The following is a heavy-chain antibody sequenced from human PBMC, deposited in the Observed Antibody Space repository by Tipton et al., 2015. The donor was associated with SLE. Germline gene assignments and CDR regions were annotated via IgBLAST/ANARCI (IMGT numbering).Heavy chain of an antibody. CDR3: AREGADDCLDY. CDR2: INHSGTT. V-gene: IGHV4-34*01. Sequence: LSLTCAVYGGSFSGYYWSWIRQPPGKGLEWIGEINHSGTTNYNLSLKSRVAISVDTSKNQFSLKLSSVTAADTAVYYCAREGADDCLDYWGQGTLVTVSS. CDR1: GGSFSGYY. D-gene: IGHD2-21*02. J-gene: IGHJ4*02.